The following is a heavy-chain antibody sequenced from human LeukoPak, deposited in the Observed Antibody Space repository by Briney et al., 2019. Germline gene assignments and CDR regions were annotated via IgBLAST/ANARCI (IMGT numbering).Heavy chain of an antibody. J-gene: IGHJ4*02. CDR2: INHSGST. CDR1: GGSVSSGSYY. D-gene: IGHD5-18*01. CDR3: ARGGYSYGQRY. V-gene: IGHV4-39*07. Sequence: SETLSLTCTVSGGSVSSGSYYWSWIRQPPGKGLEWIGEINHSGSTNYNPSLKSRVTISVDTSKNQFSLKLSSVTAADTAVYYCARGGYSYGQRYWGQGTLVTVSS.